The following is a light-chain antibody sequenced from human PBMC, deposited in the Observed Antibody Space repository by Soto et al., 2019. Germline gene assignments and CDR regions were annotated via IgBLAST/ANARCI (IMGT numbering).Light chain of an antibody. Sequence: EMVLTQSPGTPSLSPGERATLSCRASQSVSSSYLAWYQQKPGQAPRLLIYGASSRATGIPDRFSGSGSVTDFTLAISRLEPEAFAVYYCQQYGSSPLTFGQGTKLEIK. V-gene: IGKV3-20*01. CDR1: QSVSSSY. J-gene: IGKJ2*01. CDR3: QQYGSSPLT. CDR2: GAS.